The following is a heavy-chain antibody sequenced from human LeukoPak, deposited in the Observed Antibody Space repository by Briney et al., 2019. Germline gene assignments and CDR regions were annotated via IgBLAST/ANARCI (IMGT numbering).Heavy chain of an antibody. CDR1: GGSISRYY. CDR2: FSPSGTT. D-gene: IGHD3-22*01. Sequence: SETLSLTCTVSGGSISRYYWSWIRQPAGEGLEWIGRFSPSGTTNYNPSLKRRVTMSIDTSKDQLSLRLTSMTAADTAVYYCARGLDDSRSYYAGGLDVWGQGTMVTVSS. V-gene: IGHV4-4*07. J-gene: IGHJ3*01. CDR3: ARGLDDSRSYYAGGLDV.